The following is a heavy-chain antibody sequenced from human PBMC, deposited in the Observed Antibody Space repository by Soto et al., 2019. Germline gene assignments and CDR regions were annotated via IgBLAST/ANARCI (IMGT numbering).Heavy chain of an antibody. CDR2: IYYTGTT. CDR1: GGSISSGGCY. J-gene: IGHJ4*02. V-gene: IGHV4-61*08. Sequence: PLEILSLTCTVSGGSISSGGCYWSWIRQPPGKGLEWIGYIYYTGTTTYNPSLKSRVSISVDTSKNEVSLKLTSVTAADTAVYYCARLGGYYQALDSWGQGTVVTVSS. CDR3: ARLGGYYQALDS. D-gene: IGHD3-22*01.